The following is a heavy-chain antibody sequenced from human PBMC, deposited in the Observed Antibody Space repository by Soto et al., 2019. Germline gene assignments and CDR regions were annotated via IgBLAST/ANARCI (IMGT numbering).Heavy chain of an antibody. CDR1: GYTFSDYA. J-gene: IGHJ2*01. Sequence: HVQLVQSGGEVKKPGGSVKVSCQASGYTFSDYAISWVRQAPGQGLEWMGWISASTRNTDQAQNFQGRVIMTLDTSTNTAYMELRSLRSDDTAVYYCVRCYCSVGSCYACWHFDLWGRGTLVTVSS. V-gene: IGHV1-18*01. CDR2: ISASTRNT. CDR3: VRCYCSVGSCYACWHFDL. D-gene: IGHD2-15*01.